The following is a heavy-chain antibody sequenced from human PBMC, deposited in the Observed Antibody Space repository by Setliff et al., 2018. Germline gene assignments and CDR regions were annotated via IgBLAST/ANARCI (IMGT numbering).Heavy chain of an antibody. J-gene: IGHJ4*02. V-gene: IGHV4-39*07. CDR1: GASIRNNYY. Sequence: PSETLSLTCTVSGASIRNNYYWGWIRQSPGPGLEWIGSIFYNGMAYYNPSLKSRVTISVDTSKNQFSLMLTSVTAADTAIYYCAGRPQNTPMGPCDYWGQGALVTVSS. D-gene: IGHD5-18*01. CDR3: AGRPQNTPMGPCDY. CDR2: IFYNGMA.